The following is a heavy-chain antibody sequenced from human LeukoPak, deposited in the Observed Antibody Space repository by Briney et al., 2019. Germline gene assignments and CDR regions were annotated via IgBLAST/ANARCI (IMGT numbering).Heavy chain of an antibody. CDR2: ISGSGGST. V-gene: IGHV3-23*01. D-gene: IGHD3-22*01. CDR3: AKRRVVTVFDY. J-gene: IGHJ4*02. CDR1: GFTFSSYA. Sequence: PSGGSLRLSCAPSGFTFSSYAMSWVRQAPGKGLEWVSAISGSGGSTYYADSVKGRFTISRDNSKNTLYLQMNSLRAEDTAVYYCAKRRVVTVFDYWGQGTLVTVSS.